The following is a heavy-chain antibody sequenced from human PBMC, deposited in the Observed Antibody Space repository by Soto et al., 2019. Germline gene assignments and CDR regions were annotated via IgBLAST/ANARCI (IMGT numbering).Heavy chain of an antibody. Sequence: SVKVSCKASGGTFSSYAISWVRQAPGQGLEWMGGIIPIFGTANYAQKFQGRVTITADESTSTAYMELSSLRSEDTAVYYCARTGDYGGWFYFDYWGQGTLVTVSS. CDR3: ARTGDYGGWFYFDY. J-gene: IGHJ4*02. CDR1: GGTFSSYA. CDR2: IIPIFGTA. V-gene: IGHV1-69*13. D-gene: IGHD6-19*01.